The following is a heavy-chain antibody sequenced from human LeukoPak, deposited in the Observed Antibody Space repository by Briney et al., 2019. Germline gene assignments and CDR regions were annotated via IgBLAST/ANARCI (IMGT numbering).Heavy chain of an antibody. CDR2: INHSGST. CDR1: GGSFSGYY. J-gene: IGHJ6*03. Sequence: SETLSLTCAVYGGSFSGYYWSWIRQPPGKGLEWIGEINHSGSTNYNPSLKSRVTISVDTSKNQFSLKLSSVTAADTAVYYCARGRGSYYIYYYMDVWGKGTTVTVSS. V-gene: IGHV4-34*01. D-gene: IGHD1-26*01. CDR3: ARGRGSYYIYYYMDV.